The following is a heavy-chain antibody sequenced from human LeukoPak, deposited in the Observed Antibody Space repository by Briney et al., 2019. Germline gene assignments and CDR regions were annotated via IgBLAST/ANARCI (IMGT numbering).Heavy chain of an antibody. CDR2: IIPILGIA. D-gene: IGHD2-21*01. CDR3: ARDSREFVFPFDY. J-gene: IGHJ4*02. CDR1: GGTFSSYA. V-gene: IGHV1-69*04. Sequence: ASVKVSCKASGGTFSSYAISWVRQAPGQGLEWMGRIIPILGIANYAQKFQGRVTITADKSTSTAHMELSSLRSEDTAVYYCARDSREFVFPFDYWGQGTLVTVSS.